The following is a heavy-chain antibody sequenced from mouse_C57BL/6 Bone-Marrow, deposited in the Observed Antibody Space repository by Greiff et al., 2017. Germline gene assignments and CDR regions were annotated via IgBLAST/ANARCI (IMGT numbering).Heavy chain of an antibody. J-gene: IGHJ1*03. V-gene: IGHV1-55*01. CDR1: GYTFTSYW. Sequence: VKLQQPGAELVKPGASVKMYCKASGYTFTSYWITWVKQRPGQGLEWIGDIYPGSGSTNYNEKFKSKATLTVDTSSSTAYMQLSSLTSEDSAVYYCARPYDSNYWYFDVWGTGTTVTVSS. CDR3: ARPYDSNYWYFDV. CDR2: IYPGSGST. D-gene: IGHD2-5*01.